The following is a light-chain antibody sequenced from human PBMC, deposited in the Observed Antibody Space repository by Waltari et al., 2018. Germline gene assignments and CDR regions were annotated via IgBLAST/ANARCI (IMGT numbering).Light chain of an antibody. CDR2: DNT. V-gene: IGLV1-40*01. CDR1: SSNIGAGHN. J-gene: IGLJ3*02. CDR3: QSYDYSLRGWV. Sequence: QSVLTQPPSVSGAPGQRVTISCTGSSSNIGAGHNVHWYQQLPGTAPQLLIFDNTNRPSGVPDRFSGSKSGTSASLAITGLQAEDEADYYCQSYDYSLRGWVFGGGTKLTVL.